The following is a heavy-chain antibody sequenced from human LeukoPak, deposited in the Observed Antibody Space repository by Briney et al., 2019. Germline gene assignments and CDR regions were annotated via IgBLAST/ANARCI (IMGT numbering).Heavy chain of an antibody. CDR2: IFPSGGKT. CDR1: GYKFTDYY. J-gene: IGHJ5*02. Sequence: ASVKVSCKASGYKFTDYYIYWVRQAPGQGLVWMGAIFPSGGKTHYSQKFQGRLTLTRDTSTNTVYMELTGLRSDDTALYFCTRAFDPWGQGTLVTVSS. CDR3: TRAFDP. V-gene: IGHV1-46*01.